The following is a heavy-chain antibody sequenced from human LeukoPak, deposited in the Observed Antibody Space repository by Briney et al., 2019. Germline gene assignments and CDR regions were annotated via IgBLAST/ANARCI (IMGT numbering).Heavy chain of an antibody. D-gene: IGHD6-13*01. CDR1: GGSVSSYY. V-gene: IGHV4-59*02. Sequence: SETLSLTCTVSGGSVSSYYWSWIRQPPGKGLEWIGYIYYSGSTSYNPSLKSRVSISVDTSNNQFSLKLTSVTAADTAVYYCARALRQQLVTGWFDPWGQGTLVTVSS. J-gene: IGHJ5*02. CDR2: IYYSGST. CDR3: ARALRQQLVTGWFDP.